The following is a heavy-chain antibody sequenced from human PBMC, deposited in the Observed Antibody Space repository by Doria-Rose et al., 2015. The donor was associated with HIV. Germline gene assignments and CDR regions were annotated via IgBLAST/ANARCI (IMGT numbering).Heavy chain of an antibody. CDR2: TYYTGTS. CDR3: ARMGSYRELDY. CDR1: GASVSSRGYY. V-gene: IGHV4-31*03. J-gene: IGHJ4*02. D-gene: IGHD3-3*01. Sequence: PLQESGPGLVKTSETLSLTCSVSGASVSSRGYYWNWIRQVPGKGLESLGYTYYTGTSDYSPSLKSRLNMAVDTSKNQFSLKLSFVTVADTAVYYCARMGSYRELDYWGQGARGIGSA.